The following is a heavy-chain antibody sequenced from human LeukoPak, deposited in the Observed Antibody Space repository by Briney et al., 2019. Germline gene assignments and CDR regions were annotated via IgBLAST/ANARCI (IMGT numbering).Heavy chain of an antibody. V-gene: IGHV1-18*01. Sequence: ASVKVSCKASGYSFTIYGISWVRQAPGQGLEWMGWISAYNGNTNYVQKLQGRVTMTTDTSTSTAYMELRSLRSDDTAVYYCARDTYYYDSSGYSGWFDPWGQGTLVTVSS. D-gene: IGHD3-22*01. CDR1: GYSFTIYG. CDR2: ISAYNGNT. J-gene: IGHJ5*02. CDR3: ARDTYYYDSSGYSGWFDP.